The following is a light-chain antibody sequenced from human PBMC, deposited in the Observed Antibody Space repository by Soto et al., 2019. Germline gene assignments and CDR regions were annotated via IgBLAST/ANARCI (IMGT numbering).Light chain of an antibody. J-gene: IGLJ3*02. Sequence: QSVLTQPPSVSGAPGQRVTISCTGSSSNIGARYDVHWYQQRPGTAPKLLIYGDSNQPSGVPDRFSGSKSGTSASLAITGLQAEDEADYYCQSYDNSLSAWVFGGGTKVTVL. CDR2: GDS. CDR3: QSYDNSLSAWV. V-gene: IGLV1-40*01. CDR1: SSNIGARYD.